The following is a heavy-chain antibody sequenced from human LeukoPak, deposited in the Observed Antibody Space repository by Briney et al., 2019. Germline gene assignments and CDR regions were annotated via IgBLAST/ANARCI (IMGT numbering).Heavy chain of an antibody. V-gene: IGHV4-4*02. CDR2: IYHSGST. J-gene: IGHJ3*02. CDR1: GGSISSSNW. CDR3: ARGFLRYFDWLLRPDAFDI. D-gene: IGHD3-9*01. Sequence: SETLSLTCAVSGGSISSSNWWSWVRQPPGKGLEWIGEIYHSGSTNYNPSLKSRVTISVDKSKNQFSLKLSSVTAADTAVYYCARGFLRYFDWLLRPDAFDIWGQGTMVTVSS.